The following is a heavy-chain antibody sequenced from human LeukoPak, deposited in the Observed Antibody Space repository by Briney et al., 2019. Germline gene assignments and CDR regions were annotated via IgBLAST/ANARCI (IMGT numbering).Heavy chain of an antibody. CDR1: GGSFSGYY. Sequence: PSETLSLTCAVYGGSFSGYYWSWIRQPPGKGLEWIGEINHSGSTNYNPSLKSPVTISVDTSKNQFSLKLNSVTAADTAVYYCAREAYYDSSGRFEGAFDIWGQGTTVTVSS. V-gene: IGHV4-34*01. CDR2: INHSGST. CDR3: AREAYYDSSGRFEGAFDI. J-gene: IGHJ3*02. D-gene: IGHD3-22*01.